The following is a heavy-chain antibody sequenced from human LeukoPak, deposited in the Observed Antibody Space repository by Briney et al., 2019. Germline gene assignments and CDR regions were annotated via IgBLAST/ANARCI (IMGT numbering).Heavy chain of an antibody. J-gene: IGHJ6*02. D-gene: IGHD1-26*01. CDR2: ISAYNGNT. V-gene: IGHV1-18*01. CDR1: GYTFTSYD. CDR3: ARDLGVTNYYGMDV. Sequence: GASVKVSCKASGYTFTSYDINWVRQATGQGLEWMGWISAYNGNTNYAQKLQGRVTMTTDTSTSTAYMELRSLRSDDTAVYYCARDLGVTNYYGMDVWGQGTTVTVSS.